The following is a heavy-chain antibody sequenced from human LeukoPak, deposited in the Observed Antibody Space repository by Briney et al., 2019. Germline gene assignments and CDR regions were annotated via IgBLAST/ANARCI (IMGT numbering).Heavy chain of an antibody. J-gene: IGHJ4*02. V-gene: IGHV3-7*01. CDR3: ARGHSKRYGYSYGHPLNY. Sequence: GGSLRLSCAASGFTFSSYHMSWVRQAPGKGLEWVANIKQDGSEKYYADSVQGRFTISRDNAKNSLYLQMNSLRVEDTAVYYCARGHSKRYGYSYGHPLNYWGQGTLVTVSS. CDR1: GFTFSSYH. CDR2: IKQDGSEK. D-gene: IGHD5-18*01.